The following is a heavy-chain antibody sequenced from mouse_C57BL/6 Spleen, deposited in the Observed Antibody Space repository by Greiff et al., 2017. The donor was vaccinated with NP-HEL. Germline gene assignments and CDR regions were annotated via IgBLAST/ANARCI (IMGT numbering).Heavy chain of an antibody. J-gene: IGHJ2*01. D-gene: IGHD2-1*01. V-gene: IGHV1-52*01. CDR2: IDPSDSET. CDR3: ARGIYYGKGNYYFDY. CDR1: GYTFTSYW. Sequence: QVQLQQSGAELVRPGSSVKLSCKASGYTFTSYWMHWVKQRPIQGLEWIGNIDPSDSETHYNQKFKDKATLTVDKSSSTAYMQLSSLTSEDSAVYYCARGIYYGKGNYYFDYWGQGTTLTVSS.